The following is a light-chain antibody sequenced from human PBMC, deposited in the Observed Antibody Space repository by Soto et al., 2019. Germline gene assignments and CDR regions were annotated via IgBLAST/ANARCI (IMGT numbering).Light chain of an antibody. Sequence: EIVLTQSPDTLSLYPGERATLSCRASQSVSSNLAWYQQKPGQAPRLLIYGASTRATGIPARFSGSGSGTEFTLTISSLQSEDFAVYYCQQYNNWPRTFGQGTKVDI. V-gene: IGKV3-15*01. CDR3: QQYNNWPRT. CDR2: GAS. J-gene: IGKJ1*01. CDR1: QSVSSN.